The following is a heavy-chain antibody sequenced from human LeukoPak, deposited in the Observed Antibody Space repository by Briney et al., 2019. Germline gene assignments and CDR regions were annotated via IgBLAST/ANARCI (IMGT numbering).Heavy chain of an antibody. CDR1: GGTFSNYA. Sequence: ASVKVSCKASGGTFSNYAISWVRQAPGQGLEWMGGIIPIFGTANYAQKFQGRVTITADKSTSTAYMELSSLRSEDTAVYYCARAQQLAHYYYYYMDVWGKGTTVTVSS. J-gene: IGHJ6*03. D-gene: IGHD6-13*01. CDR2: IIPIFGTA. CDR3: ARAQQLAHYYYYYMDV. V-gene: IGHV1-69*06.